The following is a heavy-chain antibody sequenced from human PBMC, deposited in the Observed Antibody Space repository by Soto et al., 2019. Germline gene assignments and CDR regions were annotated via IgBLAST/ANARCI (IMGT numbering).Heavy chain of an antibody. CDR1: GGSFSGYY. Sequence: PSETLSLTCAVYGGSFSGYYWSWIRQPPGKGLEWIGEINHSGSTNYNPSLKSRVTISVDTSKNQFSLKLSSVTAADTAVYYCARGGEVVVVAATMFWFDPWGQGTLVTVSS. CDR3: ARGGEVVVVAATMFWFDP. V-gene: IGHV4-34*01. CDR2: INHSGST. J-gene: IGHJ5*02. D-gene: IGHD2-15*01.